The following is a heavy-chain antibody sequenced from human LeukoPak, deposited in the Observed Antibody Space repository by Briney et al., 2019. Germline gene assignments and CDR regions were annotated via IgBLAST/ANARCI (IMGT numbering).Heavy chain of an antibody. D-gene: IGHD5-24*01. CDR1: EFTFSNCA. J-gene: IGHJ4*02. CDR3: AKRVRDGYNTPIDY. CDR2: ISGRSERT. V-gene: IGHV3-23*01. Sequence: GGSLRLSCVDSEFTFSNCAMNWVRQAPGKGLEWVSGISGRSERTYYAESVKGRFTISRDNSKSTLFLQMNSLRAEDTAVYYCAKRVRDGYNTPIDYWGQGTLVTVSS.